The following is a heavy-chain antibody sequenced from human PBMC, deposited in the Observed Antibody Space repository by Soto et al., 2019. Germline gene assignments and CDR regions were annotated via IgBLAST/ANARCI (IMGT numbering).Heavy chain of an antibody. CDR2: IWYDGSNK. Sequence: QVQLVESGGGVVQPGRSLRLSCAASGFTFSSYGMHWVRQAPGKGLEWVAVIWYDGSNKYYADSVKGRFTISRDNSKNTLYLQMNSLRAEDMAVYYCARGCSAWERRAPFDCWGQGTLVTVSS. D-gene: IGHD1-26*01. V-gene: IGHV3-33*01. J-gene: IGHJ4*02. CDR1: GFTFSSYG. CDR3: ARGCSAWERRAPFDC.